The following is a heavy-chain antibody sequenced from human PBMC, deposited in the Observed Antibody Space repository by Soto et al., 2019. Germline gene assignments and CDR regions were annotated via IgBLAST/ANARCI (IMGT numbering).Heavy chain of an antibody. CDR3: GKERRGSGWFVCDY. CDR1: GFPFSHYA. V-gene: IGHV3-23*01. D-gene: IGHD6-19*01. J-gene: IGHJ4*02. Sequence: VQLLESGGGLVQPGGSLRLSCAASGFPFSHYALSWVRQAPGTGLEWVSAISGRGNDASYAVSVRGRFTISGDNPRESLYLQMNSRRAGDTAVYYRGKERRGSGWFVCDYWGQGELVTFSS. CDR2: ISGRGNDA.